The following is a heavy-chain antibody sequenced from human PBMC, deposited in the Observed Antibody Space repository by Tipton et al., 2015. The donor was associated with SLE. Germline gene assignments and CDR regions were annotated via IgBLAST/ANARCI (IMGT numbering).Heavy chain of an antibody. J-gene: IGHJ4*02. CDR3: AKDRYCGGGTCFASYFDL. D-gene: IGHD2-21*01. V-gene: IGHV3-23*01. CDR2: ISGGGGSK. Sequence: SLRLSCAASGFTFRTYSMAWVRQSPGKGLEWVSLISGGGGSKQYADSVRGRFTISRDNSKNTLSLQLNTLRADDTAIYYCAKDRYCGGGTCFASYFDLWGQGTPVTVSS. CDR1: GFTFRTYS.